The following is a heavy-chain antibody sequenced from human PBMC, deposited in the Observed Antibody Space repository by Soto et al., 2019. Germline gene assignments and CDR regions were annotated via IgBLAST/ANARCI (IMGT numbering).Heavy chain of an antibody. CDR2: IYYSGST. D-gene: IGHD5-12*01. V-gene: IGHV4-39*01. Sequence: QLQLQESGPGLVKPSETLSLTCTVSGGSISSSSYYWGWIRQPPGKGLEWIGSIYYSGSTYYNPSLKSRVTTSVDTSKNQFSLKLGSVTAADTAVDYCARYHVDIVATTYYFDYWGQGTLVTVSS. CDR3: ARYHVDIVATTYYFDY. CDR1: GGSISSSSYY. J-gene: IGHJ4*02.